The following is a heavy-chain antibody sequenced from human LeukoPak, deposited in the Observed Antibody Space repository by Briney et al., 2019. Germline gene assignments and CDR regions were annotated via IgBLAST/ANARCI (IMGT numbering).Heavy chain of an antibody. CDR3: AKEILSSMAFDY. Sequence: GRSLRLSCAASGFTFSSYGMHWVRQAPGKGREWVAVISYDGSNKYYADSVKGRFTISRDNSKNTLYLQMNSLRAEDTAVYYCAKEILSSMAFDYWGQGTLVTVSS. CDR2: ISYDGSNK. J-gene: IGHJ4*02. D-gene: IGHD2/OR15-2a*01. CDR1: GFTFSSYG. V-gene: IGHV3-30*18.